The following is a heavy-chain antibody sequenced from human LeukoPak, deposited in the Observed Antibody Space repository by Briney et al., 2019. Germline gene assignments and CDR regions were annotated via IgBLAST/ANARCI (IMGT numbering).Heavy chain of an antibody. CDR2: ISGSGGGT. J-gene: IGHJ4*02. V-gene: IGHV3-23*01. Sequence: GGSLRLSCAVSGITLSNYGMSWVRQAPGKGLECVAGISGSGGGTYYADSVKGRFTISRDNRKNTLYLQMNSLRAEDTAVYFCAKRGVVIRVILVGFHKEAYYFDSWGQGALVTVSS. D-gene: IGHD3-22*01. CDR3: AKRGVVIRVILVGFHKEAYYFDS. CDR1: GITLSNYG.